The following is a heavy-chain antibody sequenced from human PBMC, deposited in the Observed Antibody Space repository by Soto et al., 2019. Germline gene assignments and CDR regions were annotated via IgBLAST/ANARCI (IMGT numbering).Heavy chain of an antibody. CDR3: ASRPPDVHYYGVFDY. CDR2: INQDGSEK. J-gene: IGHJ4*02. CDR1: GFTFSRHW. Sequence: GGSLRLSCAASGFTFSRHWMSWVRQAPGMGLEWVANINQDGSEKYYVDSVKGRFTISRDNPKNPLFLQMNSLGDEDTAIYYCASRPPDVHYYGVFDYWGQGALVTVSS. D-gene: IGHD3-3*01. V-gene: IGHV3-7*03.